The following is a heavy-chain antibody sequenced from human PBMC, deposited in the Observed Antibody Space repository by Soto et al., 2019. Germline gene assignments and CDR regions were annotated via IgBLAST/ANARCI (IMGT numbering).Heavy chain of an antibody. CDR1: EFSLSNSRMG. V-gene: IGHV2-26*01. Sequence: QVTLKESGPVLVKPTETLTLTCTASEFSLSNSRMGVSWIRQPPGKALEWLAHIFSNDEKSYSASLKSRLTISKDTSKSQVVLTMTNMDPVDTATYYCAIQQWLEFSAFDIWGQGTMVTVSS. J-gene: IGHJ3*02. CDR2: IFSNDEK. D-gene: IGHD6-19*01. CDR3: AIQQWLEFSAFDI.